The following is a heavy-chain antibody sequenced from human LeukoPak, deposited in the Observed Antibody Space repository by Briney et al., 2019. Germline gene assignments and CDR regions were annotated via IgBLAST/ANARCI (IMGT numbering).Heavy chain of an antibody. J-gene: IGHJ4*02. D-gene: IGHD2-8*01. CDR2: IDTNTGNP. CDR3: ASFFCTNALCYYLDY. V-gene: IGHV7-4-1*02. CDR1: GYTFTSNA. Sequence: GASVKVSCNASGYTFTSNALGWVRQAPGQGLEWMGWIDTNTGNPTYAQGFTGRFVFSLDTSDNTAYLQISSLQAEDLAVYSCASFFCTNALCYYLDYWGQGTLVTVSS.